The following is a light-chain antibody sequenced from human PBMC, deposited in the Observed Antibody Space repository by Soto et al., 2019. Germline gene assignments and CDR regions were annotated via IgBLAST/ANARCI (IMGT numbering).Light chain of an antibody. J-gene: IGKJ1*01. CDR1: QSVSGW. CDR2: DAS. Sequence: DIQMPHSPSSLSASVGDTVTVTCRASQSVSGWLAWYQQKPGEAPKLLIYDASALPRGVPSRFSGSGSGTKFTLTIASLQPDDFATYYCQQYETFSGTFGPGTKVDIK. CDR3: QQYETFSGT. V-gene: IGKV1-5*01.